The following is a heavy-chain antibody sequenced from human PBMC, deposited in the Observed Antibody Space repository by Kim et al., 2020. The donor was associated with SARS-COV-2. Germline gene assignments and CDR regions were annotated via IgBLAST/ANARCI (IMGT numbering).Heavy chain of an antibody. CDR1: GFTFSSYG. J-gene: IGHJ4*02. CDR2: ISYDGSNK. D-gene: IGHD2-8*02. CDR3: AKRGGGVYYFDY. V-gene: IGHV3-30*18. Sequence: GGSLRLSCAASGFTFSSYGMHWVRQAPGKGLEWVAVISYDGSNKYYADSVKGRFTISRDNSKNTLYLQMNSLRAEDTAVYYCAKRGGGVYYFDYWGQGTLVTVSS.